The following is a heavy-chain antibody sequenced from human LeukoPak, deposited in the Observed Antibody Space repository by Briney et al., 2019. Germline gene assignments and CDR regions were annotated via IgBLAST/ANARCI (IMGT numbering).Heavy chain of an antibody. J-gene: IGHJ4*02. D-gene: IGHD5-24*01. V-gene: IGHV4-39*07. Sequence: SETLSLTCTVSGGSISSSSYYWGWIRQPPGKGLEWIGSIYYSGSTYYNPSLKSRVTISVDTSKSQFSLKLSSVTAADTAVYYCARGGMATNAFDYWGQGTLVTVSS. CDR3: ARGGMATNAFDY. CDR2: IYYSGST. CDR1: GGSISSSSYY.